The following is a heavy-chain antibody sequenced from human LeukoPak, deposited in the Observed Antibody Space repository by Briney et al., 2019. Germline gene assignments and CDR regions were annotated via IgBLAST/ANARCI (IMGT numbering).Heavy chain of an antibody. Sequence: ASVKVSCKASGYTFTSYGISWVRQAPGQGLEWMGGISGYNGNTNSAQKVQGRVTMTTDTSTTTAYMELRSLRSDDTAVYYCARRVATTDHFDYWGQGTLVTVSS. D-gene: IGHD5-12*01. CDR1: GYTFTSYG. CDR2: ISGYNGNT. J-gene: IGHJ4*02. CDR3: ARRVATTDHFDY. V-gene: IGHV1-18*01.